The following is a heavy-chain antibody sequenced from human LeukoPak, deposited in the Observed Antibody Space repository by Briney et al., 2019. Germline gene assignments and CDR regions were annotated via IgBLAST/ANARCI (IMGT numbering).Heavy chain of an antibody. V-gene: IGHV3-73*01. Sequence: GGSLRLSCAASGFSFSGFDMHWVRQASGKGLEWVGRITSKANSYATAYAASVKGRFIVSRDDSKNTAHLQMRSLKTEDTAVYYCTTYTSGHYWGQGTLVTVSS. CDR1: GFSFSGFD. D-gene: IGHD6-19*01. CDR3: TTYTSGHY. CDR2: ITSKANSYAT. J-gene: IGHJ4*02.